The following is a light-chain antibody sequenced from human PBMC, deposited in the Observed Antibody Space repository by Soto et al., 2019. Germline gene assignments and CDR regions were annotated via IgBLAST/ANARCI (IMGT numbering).Light chain of an antibody. J-gene: IGKJ1*01. V-gene: IGKV3D-15*01. CDR1: QSISSN. Sequence: EIVMTQSPDTLSLSPGEGATLSCRVSQSISSNLAWYQQKPGQAPRLLIYGASTRATGFPDRFSGSGSGTDFTLTIIRLEPEDVATYYCQKYNSAPRTFGQGTKVDIK. CDR2: GAS. CDR3: QKYNSAPRT.